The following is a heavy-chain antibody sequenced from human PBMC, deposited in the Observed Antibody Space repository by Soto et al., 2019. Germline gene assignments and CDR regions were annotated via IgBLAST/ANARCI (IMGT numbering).Heavy chain of an antibody. CDR2: INIDGSTT. CDR1: GCTFRTYW. J-gene: IGHJ3*01. Sequence: PGGSLRLSCAASGCTFRTYWMHWVRQAPGKGLVWVSRINIDGSTTNSADSVKGRFTIARDNSKNTLSLQMSSLTADATAIYYCVREGRGAFDFWGRGTMVTVSS. D-gene: IGHD5-12*01. V-gene: IGHV3-74*01. CDR3: VREGRGAFDF.